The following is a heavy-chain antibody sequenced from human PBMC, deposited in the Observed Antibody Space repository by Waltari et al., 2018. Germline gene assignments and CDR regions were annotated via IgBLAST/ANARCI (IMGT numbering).Heavy chain of an antibody. CDR2: MYYNGGT. V-gene: IGHV4-59*01. D-gene: IGHD3-10*01. CDR1: GASIRSYY. CDR3: AREGQSGRPFDS. Sequence: QVQLQESGPGLAKPSETLSLTCTVTGASIRSYYWNWIRQPPGKGLEWIGYMYYNGGTNYNSSLKSRVTMSIDTSKNQVSLTVVSVTAADTAVYYCAREGQSGRPFDSWGQGTLVTVSS. J-gene: IGHJ4*02.